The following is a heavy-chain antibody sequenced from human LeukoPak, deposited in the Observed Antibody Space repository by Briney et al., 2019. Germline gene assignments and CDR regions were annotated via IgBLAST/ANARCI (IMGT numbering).Heavy chain of an antibody. J-gene: IGHJ1*01. D-gene: IGHD2-2*01. V-gene: IGHV4-4*07. CDR1: GGSISSYY. CDR3: ARELYCSSTSCPSQH. CDR2: IYTSGST. Sequence: PSETLSLTCTVSGGSISSYYWSWIRQPAGKGLEWIGRIYTSGSTNYNPSLKNRVTMSVDTSKNQFSLKLSSVTAADTAVYYCARELYCSSTSCPSQHWGQGTLVTVSS.